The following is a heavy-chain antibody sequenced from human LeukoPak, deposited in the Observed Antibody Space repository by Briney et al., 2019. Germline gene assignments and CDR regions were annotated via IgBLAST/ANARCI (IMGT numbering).Heavy chain of an antibody. CDR3: ARGLYHDSSGYYYDSWFDP. J-gene: IGHJ5*02. D-gene: IGHD3-22*01. CDR1: GFTFSSYA. Sequence: GSLRLSCAASGFTFSSYAMHWVRQAPGKGLEWVAVISYDGSDKYYADSVKGRFTISRDNSKSTLYLQMNSLRAEDTAVYYCARGLYHDSSGYYYDSWFDPWGQGTLVTVSS. V-gene: IGHV3-30*04. CDR2: ISYDGSDK.